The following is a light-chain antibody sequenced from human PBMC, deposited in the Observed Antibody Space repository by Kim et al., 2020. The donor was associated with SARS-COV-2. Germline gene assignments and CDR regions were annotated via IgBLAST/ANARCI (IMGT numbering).Light chain of an antibody. Sequence: ASVGDRVTITCRASQGIRNDLGWYQQKPGKAPKLLIYAASSLQSGVPSRVSGSGSGTDFTLTITSLQPEDFATYYCLQDYNYPRTFGQGTKVDIK. V-gene: IGKV1-6*01. CDR3: LQDYNYPRT. CDR1: QGIRND. J-gene: IGKJ1*01. CDR2: AAS.